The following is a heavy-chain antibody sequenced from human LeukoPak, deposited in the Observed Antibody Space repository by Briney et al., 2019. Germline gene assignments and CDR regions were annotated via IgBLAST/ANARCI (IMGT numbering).Heavy chain of an antibody. CDR3: ARHIGGRYYYYYMDV. V-gene: IGHV4-39*01. D-gene: IGHD3-16*02. J-gene: IGHJ6*03. Sequence: PSETLSLTCTVSGGSISSSSYYWGWIRQPPGKGLEWIGNIYYIGSTYYNPSLKSRVTISVDTSKNQFSLKLSSVTAADTAVYYCARHIGGRYYYYYMDVWGKGTTVTISS. CDR1: GGSISSSSYY. CDR2: IYYIGST.